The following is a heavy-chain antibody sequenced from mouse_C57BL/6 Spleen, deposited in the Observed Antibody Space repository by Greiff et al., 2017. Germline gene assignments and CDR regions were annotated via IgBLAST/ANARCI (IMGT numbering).Heavy chain of an antibody. D-gene: IGHD1-1*01. Sequence: QVQLKQSGPELVKPGASVKISCKASGYAFSSSWLNWVKQRPGKGLEWIGRIYPGDGDTNYNGKFKGKATLTADKSSSTAYMQLSSLTSEDSAVYVCARHYYYGSSYWYFDVWGTGTTVTVSS. V-gene: IGHV1-82*01. CDR3: ARHYYYGSSYWYFDV. CDR1: GYAFSSSW. CDR2: IYPGDGDT. J-gene: IGHJ1*03.